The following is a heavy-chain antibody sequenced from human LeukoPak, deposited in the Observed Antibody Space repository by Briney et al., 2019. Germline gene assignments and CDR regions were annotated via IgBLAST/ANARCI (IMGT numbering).Heavy chain of an antibody. Sequence: GGSLRLSCAASGFTFDDYAMHWVRQAPGKGLEWVSGISWNSGSIGYADSVEGRFTISRDNAKNSLYLQMNSLRAKDTALYYCAKKAISSSAFDIWGQGTMVTVSS. J-gene: IGHJ3*02. CDR1: GFTFDDYA. V-gene: IGHV3-9*01. CDR2: ISWNSGSI. CDR3: AKKAISSSAFDI. D-gene: IGHD6-13*01.